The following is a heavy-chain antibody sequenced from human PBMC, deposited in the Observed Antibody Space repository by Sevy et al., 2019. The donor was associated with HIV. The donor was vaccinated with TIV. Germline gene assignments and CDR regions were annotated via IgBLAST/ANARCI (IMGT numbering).Heavy chain of an antibody. CDR2: IKQDAGQK. CDR1: GFTFSNYW. D-gene: IGHD1-7*01. J-gene: IGHJ4*02. V-gene: IGHV3-7*01. Sequence: GGSLRLSCAASGFTFSNYWMGWVRQAPGKGLEWVANIKQDAGQKYYVDSVKGRFTISRDNAKNPLYLQMNSLRAEDTAVYFCARDDGNYYFHYWGQGTLVTVSS. CDR3: ARDDGNYYFHY.